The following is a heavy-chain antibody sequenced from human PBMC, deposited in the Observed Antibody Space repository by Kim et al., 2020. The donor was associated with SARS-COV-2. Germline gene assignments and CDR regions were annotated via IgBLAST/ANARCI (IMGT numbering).Heavy chain of an antibody. CDR3: ARGYSSSSQLYFFYMDV. D-gene: IGHD6-6*01. CDR2: MNPKSGNT. V-gene: IGHV1-8*01. Sequence: ASVKVSCKASGYRFNNFDINWVRQATGQGLEWMGWMNPKSGNTGYEQRFKGRVALTKSTSESTAYMELSSLTFEDTAVYYCARGYSSSSQLYFFYMDVLG. CDR1: GYRFNNFD. J-gene: IGHJ6*03.